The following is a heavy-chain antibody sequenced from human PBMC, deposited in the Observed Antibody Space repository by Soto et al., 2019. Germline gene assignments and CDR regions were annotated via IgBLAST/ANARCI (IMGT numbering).Heavy chain of an antibody. CDR1: GFTFSSYG. CDR2: ISYDGSNK. Sequence: GGSLRLSCAASGFTFSSYGMHWVRQAPGKGLEWVAVISYDGSNKYYADSVKGRFTISRDNSKNTLYLQMNSLRAEDTAVYYCAKGDGSGSYSNYYYYGMDVWGQGTTVTVSS. V-gene: IGHV3-30*18. CDR3: AKGDGSGSYSNYYYYGMDV. D-gene: IGHD3-10*01. J-gene: IGHJ6*02.